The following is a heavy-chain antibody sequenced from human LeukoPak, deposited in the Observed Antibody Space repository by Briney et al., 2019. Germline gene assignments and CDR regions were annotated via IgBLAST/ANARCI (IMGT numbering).Heavy chain of an antibody. Sequence: GSLRLSCAASGFTLSSAVMSWIRQPPGKGLEWIGEINHSGSTNYNPSLKSRVTISVDTSKNQFSLKLSSVTAADTAVYYCARGWMVRGVIMYYYYGMDVWGQGTTVTVSS. CDR3: ARGWMVRGVIMYYYYGMDV. CDR2: INHSGST. CDR1: GFTLSSAV. J-gene: IGHJ6*02. D-gene: IGHD3-10*01. V-gene: IGHV4-34*01.